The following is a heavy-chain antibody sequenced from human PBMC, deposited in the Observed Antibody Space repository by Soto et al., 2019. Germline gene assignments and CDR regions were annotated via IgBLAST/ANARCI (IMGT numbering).Heavy chain of an antibody. CDR3: ARGDREDILVVVGARPGEYGIDI. J-gene: IGHJ6*02. CDR1: GLTFRNYA. Sequence: QVQLVESGGGVVQPGGSLRLSCAASGLTFRNYAMNWVRQAPGKGLECLAVIAYDGSNAFYRDSVKGRFTISRDNSKNTLYLHMNSLRSEDTGVYYCARGDREDILVVVGARPGEYGIDIWGQGTTVTVSS. V-gene: IGHV3-30-3*01. D-gene: IGHD2-15*01. CDR2: IAYDGSNA.